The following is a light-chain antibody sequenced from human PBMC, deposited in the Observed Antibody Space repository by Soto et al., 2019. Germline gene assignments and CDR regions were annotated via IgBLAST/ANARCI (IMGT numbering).Light chain of an antibody. CDR1: QSVSSY. J-gene: IGKJ4*01. V-gene: IGKV3-11*01. CDR3: QQRTKWPLT. Sequence: EIVLTQSPATLSLSPGERATLSCRASQSVSSYLAWYQQKPGQAPRLLIYDASNRATGIPSRLSGSGSGTDFTLTISSLEPEDFAVYYCQQRTKWPLTFGGGTKVDIK. CDR2: DAS.